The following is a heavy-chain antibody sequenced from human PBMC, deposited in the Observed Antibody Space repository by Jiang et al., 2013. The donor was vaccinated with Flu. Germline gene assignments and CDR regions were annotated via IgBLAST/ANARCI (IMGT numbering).Heavy chain of an antibody. CDR2: YGMDGSNK. D-gene: IGHD3-9*01. CDR1: GFTSVAMA. CDR3: AKGESRVLRYFDWWY. V-gene: IGHV3-30*02. J-gene: IGHJ4*02. Sequence: SGGGVVQPGGSLRLSCAASGFTSVAMACTGSARLQARGWSGWHLYGMDGSNKYYADSVKGRFTISRDNSKNTLYLQMNSLRAEDTAVYYCAKGESRVLRYFDWWYWGQGTLVTVSS.